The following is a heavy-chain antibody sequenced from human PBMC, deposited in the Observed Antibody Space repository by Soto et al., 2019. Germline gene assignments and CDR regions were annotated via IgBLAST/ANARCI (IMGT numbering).Heavy chain of an antibody. CDR3: VSSLNYDFWRDGGRHFYFDY. Sequence: QVQLQESGPGLVKPSGTLSLTCAVSGGSISSSYWWNWVRQTPRGGLEWIGKIYHGGTTNYNPSLENRFTSSVDKSKNQFSLKLTSVTAADTAVYYCVSSLNYDFWRDGGRHFYFDYWGRGILATVSS. V-gene: IGHV4-4*02. D-gene: IGHD3-3*01. CDR1: GGSISSSYW. CDR2: IYHGGTT. J-gene: IGHJ4*02.